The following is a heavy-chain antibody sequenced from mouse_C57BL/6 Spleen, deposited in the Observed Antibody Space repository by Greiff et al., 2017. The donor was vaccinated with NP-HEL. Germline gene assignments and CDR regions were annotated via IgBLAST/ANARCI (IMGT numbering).Heavy chain of an antibody. D-gene: IGHD2-1*01. CDR2: IDPETGGT. CDR1: GYTFTDYE. CDR3: TRGKIYYGNCDYFDY. J-gene: IGHJ2*01. V-gene: IGHV1-15*01. Sequence: VQLQQSGAELVRPGALVTLSCKASGYTFTDYEMHWVKQTPVHGLEWIGAIDPETGGTAYNQKFKGKAILTADKSSSTAYMELRSLTSEDSAVYYCTRGKIYYGNCDYFDYWGQGTTLTVSS.